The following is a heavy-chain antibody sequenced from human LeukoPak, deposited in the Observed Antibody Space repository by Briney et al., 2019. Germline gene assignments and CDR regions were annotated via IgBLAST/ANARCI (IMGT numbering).Heavy chain of an antibody. CDR2: INPNSGGT. Sequence: ASVKVSCKASGYTFTGYYMHWVRQAPGQGLEWMGWINPNSGGTNYAQKFQGRVTMTRDTSISTAYMELSRLRSDDTAVYYCARGGYYDILTGYYGNWFDPWGQGTLVTVSS. CDR3: ARGGYYDILTGYYGNWFDP. CDR1: GYTFTGYY. V-gene: IGHV1-2*02. J-gene: IGHJ5*02. D-gene: IGHD3-9*01.